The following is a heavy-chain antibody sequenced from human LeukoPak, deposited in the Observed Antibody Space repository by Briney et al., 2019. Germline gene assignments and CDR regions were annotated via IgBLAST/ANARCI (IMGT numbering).Heavy chain of an antibody. CDR1: GCSISSSSYY. V-gene: IGHV4-39*01. J-gene: IGHJ3*02. D-gene: IGHD2-2*01. CDR2: IYYSGST. CDR3: VRRPKYCSSTSCPRVYAFDI. Sequence: PSETLSLTCTVSGCSISSSSYYWGWIRQPPGKGLEWIGSIYYSGSTYYNPSLKSRVTISVDTSKNQFSPKLSSVTAADTAVYYCVRRPKYCSSTSCPRVYAFDIWGQGTMVTVSS.